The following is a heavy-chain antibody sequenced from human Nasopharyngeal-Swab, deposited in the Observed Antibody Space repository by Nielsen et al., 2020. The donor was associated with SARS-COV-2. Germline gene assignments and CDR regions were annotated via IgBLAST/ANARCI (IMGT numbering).Heavy chain of an antibody. CDR3: ARVRGAYSNYFDS. D-gene: IGHD2-21*01. J-gene: IGHJ4*02. CDR2: ISYDGSKK. V-gene: IGHV3-30*09. Sequence: GESLKISCAASGFTFSNYAMHWLRQAPGKGLEWVAGISYDGSKKFHADSVKGRFAISRDNSKNTLYLQMNSLRAEDTAMYYCARVRGAYSNYFDSWGQGTLATVSS. CDR1: GFTFSNYA.